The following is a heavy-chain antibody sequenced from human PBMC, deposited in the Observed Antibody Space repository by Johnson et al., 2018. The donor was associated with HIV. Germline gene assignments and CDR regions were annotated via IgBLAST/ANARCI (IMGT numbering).Heavy chain of an antibody. Sequence: QMLLVESGGGVVQPGRSLRLSCAASGFTFSSYAMHWVRQAPGKGLEWVAVISYDGSNKYYTNSVKGRFTISRDNSKNTLYLQMKSLRAEDTAVYYCARSMTTVTVAFDIWGQGTMVTVSS. CDR2: ISYDGSNK. CDR1: GFTFSSYA. CDR3: ARSMTTVTVAFDI. D-gene: IGHD4-17*01. J-gene: IGHJ3*02. V-gene: IGHV3-30-3*01.